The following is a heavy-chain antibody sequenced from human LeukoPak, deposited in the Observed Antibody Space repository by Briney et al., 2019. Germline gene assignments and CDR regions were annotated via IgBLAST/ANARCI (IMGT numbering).Heavy chain of an antibody. D-gene: IGHD3-3*01. CDR3: ARGGPWYYDFWSGYYLRNGYYYYYGMDV. V-gene: IGHV4-31*03. J-gene: IGHJ6*02. Sequence: PSETLSLTCTVSGGSISSGGYYWSWIRQHPGKGLEWIGYIYYSGSTYYKPSLKSRVTISVDTSKNQFSLKLSSVTAADTAVYYCARGGPWYYDFWSGYYLRNGYYYYYGMDVWGQGTTVTVSS. CDR1: GGSISSGGYY. CDR2: IYYSGST.